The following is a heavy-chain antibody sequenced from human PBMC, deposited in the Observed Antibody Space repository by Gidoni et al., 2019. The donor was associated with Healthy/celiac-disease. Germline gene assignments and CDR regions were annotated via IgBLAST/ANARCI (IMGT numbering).Heavy chain of an antibody. D-gene: IGHD3-22*01. V-gene: IGHV4-4*07. J-gene: IGHJ5*02. CDR2: IYTSGST. CDR3: ARDPKYYYDSSGYFLFDP. Sequence: QVQLQESGPGLVKPSETLSLTCTVSGGSISSYYWSWIRQPAGKGLEWIGRIYTSGSTNYNPPRKSRVTMSVDTSKNQFSLKLSSVTAADTAVYYCARDPKYYYDSSGYFLFDPWGQGTLVTVSS. CDR1: GGSISSYY.